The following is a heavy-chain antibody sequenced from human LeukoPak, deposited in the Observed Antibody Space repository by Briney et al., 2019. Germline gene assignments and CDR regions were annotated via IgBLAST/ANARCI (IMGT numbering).Heavy chain of an antibody. CDR1: GGSISSSRYY. Sequence: SETLSLTCTVSGGSISSSRYYWGWIRQPPGKGLERIGSIYYSGSTCYNPSLKSRVTISVDTSKNQFSLKLSSVTAADTAVYYCARLITGNYGNYFDYWGQGTLVTVS. CDR3: ARLITGNYGNYFDY. CDR2: IYYSGST. J-gene: IGHJ4*02. V-gene: IGHV4-39*01. D-gene: IGHD1-20*01.